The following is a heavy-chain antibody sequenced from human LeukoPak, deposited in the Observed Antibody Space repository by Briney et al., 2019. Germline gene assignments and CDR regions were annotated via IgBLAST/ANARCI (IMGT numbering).Heavy chain of an antibody. CDR3: ARVSNSYGTPGYYYYGMDV. D-gene: IGHD5-18*01. J-gene: IGHJ6*02. CDR2: IYYSGST. CDR1: GGSISSYY. V-gene: IGHV4-59*01. Sequence: PSETLSLTCTVSGGSISSYYWSWIRQPPGKGLEWIGCIYYSGSTNYNPSLKSRVTISVDTSKNQFSLKLSSVTAADTAVYYCARVSNSYGTPGYYYYGMDVWGQGTTVTVSS.